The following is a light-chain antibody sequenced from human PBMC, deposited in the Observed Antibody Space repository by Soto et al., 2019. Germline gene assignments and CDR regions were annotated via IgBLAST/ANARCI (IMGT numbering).Light chain of an antibody. CDR1: QGISNY. J-gene: IGKJ5*01. CDR2: AAS. V-gene: IGKV1-27*01. Sequence: DIQMTQSPSSLSASVGNRVSITCRASQGISNYLAWYQQKPGKVPKVLIYAASTLQSGVPSRFSGSGSGTDFTLTINSLQPDDIATYCCQQYDSAPITFGQGTRLEIK. CDR3: QQYDSAPIT.